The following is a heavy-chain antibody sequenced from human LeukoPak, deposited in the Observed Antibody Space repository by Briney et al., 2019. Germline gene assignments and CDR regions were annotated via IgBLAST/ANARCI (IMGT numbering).Heavy chain of an antibody. J-gene: IGHJ4*02. CDR3: AREGLDY. V-gene: IGHV3-7*01. CDR1: GFTFTSYW. CDR2: IKEDGSGK. Sequence: GGSLRLSCEASGFTFTSYWMSWVRQAPGKGLEWVANIKEDGSGKYYVDSVKGRFSIPKDNAKNSLFLQMNSLRAEDTAVYYCAREGLDYWGQGTLVTVSS.